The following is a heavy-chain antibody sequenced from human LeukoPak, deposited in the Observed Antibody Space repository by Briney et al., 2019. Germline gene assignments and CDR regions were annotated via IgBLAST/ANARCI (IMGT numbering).Heavy chain of an antibody. V-gene: IGHV1-8*02. CDR2: MNPNSGNT. CDR3: ARGIGSGPRLRIFDY. J-gene: IGHJ4*02. D-gene: IGHD4-17*01. CDR1: GYTFTGYY. Sequence: ASVKVSCKASGYTFTGYYMHWVRQATGQGLEWMGWMNPNSGNTGYAQKFQGRVTMTRNTSISTAYMELSSLRSEDTAVYYCARGIGSGPRLRIFDYWGQGTLVTVSS.